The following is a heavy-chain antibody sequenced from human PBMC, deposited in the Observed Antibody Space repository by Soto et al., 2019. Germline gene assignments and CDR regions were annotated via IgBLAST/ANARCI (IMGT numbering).Heavy chain of an antibody. CDR1: GFTFSSYG. J-gene: IGHJ4*02. D-gene: IGHD6-19*01. CDR3: AKVESGWYDGYFDY. Sequence: GGSLRLSCAASGFTFSSYGMHWVRQAPGKGLEWVAVISYDGSNKYYADSVKGRFTISRDNSKNTLYLQMNSLRAEDTAVYYCAKVESGWYDGYFDYWGQGTLVTVSS. V-gene: IGHV3-30*18. CDR2: ISYDGSNK.